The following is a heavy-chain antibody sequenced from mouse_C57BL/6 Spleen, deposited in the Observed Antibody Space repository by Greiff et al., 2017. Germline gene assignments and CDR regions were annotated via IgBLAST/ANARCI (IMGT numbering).Heavy chain of an antibody. CDR3: ARVYGSSYDWFAY. Sequence: EVQLQESGPVLVKPGASVKMSCKASGYTFTDYYMNWVKQSHGKSLEWIGVINPYNGGTSYNQKFKGKATLTVDKSSSTAYMELNSLTSEDSAVYYCARVYGSSYDWFAYWGQGTLVTVSA. V-gene: IGHV1-19*01. J-gene: IGHJ3*01. D-gene: IGHD1-1*01. CDR1: GYTFTDYY. CDR2: INPYNGGT.